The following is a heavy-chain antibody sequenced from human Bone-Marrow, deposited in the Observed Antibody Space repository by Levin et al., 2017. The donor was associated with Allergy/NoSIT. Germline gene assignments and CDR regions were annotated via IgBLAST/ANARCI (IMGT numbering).Heavy chain of an antibody. V-gene: IGHV1-69*01. CDR1: GGTFSSYA. Sequence: PGESLKISCKASGGTFSSYAISWVRQAPGQGLEWMGGIIPIFGTANYAQKFQGRVTITADESTSTAYMELSSLRSEDTAVYYCARSNHGSSGDYFDYWGQGTLVTVSS. CDR3: ARSNHGSSGDYFDY. J-gene: IGHJ4*02. CDR2: IIPIFGTA. D-gene: IGHD6-6*01.